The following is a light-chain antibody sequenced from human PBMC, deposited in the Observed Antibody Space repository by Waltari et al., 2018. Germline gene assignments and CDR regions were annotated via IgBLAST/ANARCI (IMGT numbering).Light chain of an antibody. CDR3: QQYYNTPPT. CDR2: WAS. V-gene: IGKV4-1*01. J-gene: IGKJ1*01. CDR1: QSVLYTSNNKNY. Sequence: DIVMTQSPDSLAVSLGERATINCKSSQSVLYTSNNKNYLAWYQQKPGQPPKLLISWASTREAGVPDRVRGSGSGTDFTLTISSLQAEDVAVYHCQQYYNTPPTCGQGTKVEIK.